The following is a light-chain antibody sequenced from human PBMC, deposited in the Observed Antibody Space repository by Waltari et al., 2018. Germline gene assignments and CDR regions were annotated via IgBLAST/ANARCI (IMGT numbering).Light chain of an antibody. Sequence: DIQMTQSPASLSASVGDRVTITCQASQDTKIFLNWYQQKSGKAPKLLIYDASNLQPGGPSRFRGSGSGTDFAFTISSLQPEDVATYYCQQYDDLPLTFGGVTKVEIQ. CDR2: DAS. V-gene: IGKV1-33*01. CDR3: QQYDDLPLT. CDR1: QDTKIF. J-gene: IGKJ4*01.